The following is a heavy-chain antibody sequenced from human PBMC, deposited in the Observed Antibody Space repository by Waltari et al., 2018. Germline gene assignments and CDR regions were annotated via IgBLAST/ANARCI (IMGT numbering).Heavy chain of an antibody. J-gene: IGHJ6*02. D-gene: IGHD2-15*01. CDR1: GFTVSRNS. V-gene: IGHV3-53*04. CDR2: IYSGGST. CDR3: ARDRRLFYGMDV. Sequence: EVQLVESGGGLVQPGGSLRLSCAASGFTVSRNSISLARQAPGKGLEWVSVIYSGGSTYYADSVKGRFTISRHNSKNTLYLQMNSLRAEDTAVYYCARDRRLFYGMDVWGQGTTVTVSS.